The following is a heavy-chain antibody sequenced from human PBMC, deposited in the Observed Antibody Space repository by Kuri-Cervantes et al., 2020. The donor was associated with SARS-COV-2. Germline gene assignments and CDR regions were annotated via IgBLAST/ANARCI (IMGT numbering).Heavy chain of an antibody. CDR2: INSDGSST. V-gene: IGHV3-74*01. J-gene: IGHJ6*02. Sequence: GESLKISCAASGFTFSSYWMHWVRQAPGKGLVWVSRINSDGSSTSYADSVKGRFTISRDNAKNTLYLQMNSLRAEDTDVYYCATLDGMDVWGQGTTVTVSS. CDR3: ATLDGMDV. CDR1: GFTFSSYW.